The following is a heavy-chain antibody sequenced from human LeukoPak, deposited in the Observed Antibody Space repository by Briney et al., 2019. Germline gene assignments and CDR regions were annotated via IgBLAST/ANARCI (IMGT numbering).Heavy chain of an antibody. CDR2: IYYTGIA. CDR1: GGSISGYH. CDR3: ARKTYCSGGRCYGENWFDP. Sequence: SETLSLTCTVTGGSISGYHWNWIRQSPGKGLEWIANIYYTGIADYNPSLKSRVTTSVDTSKNEISLILSSVTAADTAVYYCARKTYCSGGRCYGENWFDPWGQGTLVTVSS. D-gene: IGHD2-15*01. J-gene: IGHJ5*02. V-gene: IGHV4-59*08.